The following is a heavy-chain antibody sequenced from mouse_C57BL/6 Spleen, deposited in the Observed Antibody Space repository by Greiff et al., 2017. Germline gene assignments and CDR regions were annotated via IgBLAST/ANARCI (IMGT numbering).Heavy chain of an antibody. CDR2: IDPENGDT. D-gene: IGHD2-4*01. V-gene: IGHV14-4*01. CDR1: GFNIKDDY. CDR3: TTNDYDRSWFAY. J-gene: IGHJ3*01. Sequence: EVQLQQSGAELVRPGASVKLSCTASGFNIKDDYMHWVKQRPEQGLEWIGWIDPENGDTEYASKFQGKATITADTSSNTAYLQLSSLTSEDTAVYYCTTNDYDRSWFAYWGQGTLVTVSA.